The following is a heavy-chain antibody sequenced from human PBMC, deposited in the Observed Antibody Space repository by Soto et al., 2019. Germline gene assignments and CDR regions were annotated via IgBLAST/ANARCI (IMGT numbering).Heavy chain of an antibody. V-gene: IGHV3-30*04. J-gene: IGHJ4*02. CDR2: IAYDGSGE. CDR1: GFDFSRYA. CDR3: ARGWNNPGYLDS. Sequence: QVRLVESGGGAVQPGRSLRLSCAASGFDFSRYAMHWVRQAPGKGLEWMAVIAYDGSGESYSDSVKGRFTISRDNAIGILYLQTSSLRTADPAIYYCARGWNNPGYLDSWGLGTLVTVSS. D-gene: IGHD1-1*01.